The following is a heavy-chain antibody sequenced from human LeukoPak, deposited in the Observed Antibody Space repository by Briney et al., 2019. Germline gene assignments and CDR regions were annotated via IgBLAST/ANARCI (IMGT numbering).Heavy chain of an antibody. D-gene: IGHD2-15*01. Sequence: GSLRLSCAASGFTFSSYSMNWVRQAPGKGLEWVSSISSSSSYIYYADSVKGRFTISRDNAKNSLYLQMNSLRAEDTAVYYCARANQICSGGSCYSLYFQHWGQGTLVTVSS. CDR2: ISSSSSYI. J-gene: IGHJ1*01. CDR1: GFTFSSYS. CDR3: ARANQICSGGSCYSLYFQH. V-gene: IGHV3-21*01.